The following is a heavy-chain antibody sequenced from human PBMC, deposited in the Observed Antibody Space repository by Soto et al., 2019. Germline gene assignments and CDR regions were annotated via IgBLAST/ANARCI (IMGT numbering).Heavy chain of an antibody. CDR2: IYATGTT. D-gene: IGHD1-1*01. Sequence: SETLSLICTVSGASISGFYWSWIRKSAGKGLEWIGRIYATGTTDYNPSLKSRVMMSVDTSKKQFSLKLRSVTAADTAVYYCVRDGTKTLRDWFDPWGHGISVTVSS. CDR3: VRDGTKTLRDWFDP. J-gene: IGHJ5*02. V-gene: IGHV4-4*07. CDR1: GASISGFY.